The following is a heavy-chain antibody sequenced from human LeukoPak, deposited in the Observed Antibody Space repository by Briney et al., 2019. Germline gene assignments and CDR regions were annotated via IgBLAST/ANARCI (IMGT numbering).Heavy chain of an antibody. CDR2: ISGSGGST. D-gene: IGHD6-6*01. CDR1: GFTFSSYG. Sequence: GGSLRLSCAASGFTFSSYGMSWVRQAPGKGLEWVSAISGSGGSTYYADSMKGRFTISRDNSKNTLYLQMNSLRAEDTAVYYCARGITDLGSSSDYYYYYMDVWGKGTTVTVSS. J-gene: IGHJ6*03. CDR3: ARGITDLGSSSDYYYYYMDV. V-gene: IGHV3-23*01.